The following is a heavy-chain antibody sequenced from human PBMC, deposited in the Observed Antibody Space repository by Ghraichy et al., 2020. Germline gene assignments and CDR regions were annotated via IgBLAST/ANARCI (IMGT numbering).Heavy chain of an antibody. V-gene: IGHV1-2*02. Sequence: ASVKVSCKASGYTFTGYYMHWVRQAPGQGLEWMGWINPNSGGTNYAQKFQGRVTMTRDTSISTAYMELSRLRSDDTAVYYCARDDRITMIVVASFVDYWGQGTLVTVSS. D-gene: IGHD3-22*01. CDR1: GYTFTGYY. CDR2: INPNSGGT. CDR3: ARDDRITMIVVASFVDY. J-gene: IGHJ4*02.